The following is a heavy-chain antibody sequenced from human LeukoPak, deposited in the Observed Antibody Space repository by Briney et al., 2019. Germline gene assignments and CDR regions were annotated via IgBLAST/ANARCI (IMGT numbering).Heavy chain of an antibody. Sequence: GESLKISCKGSGYNFTSYWIGWVRQMPGKGLEWMGIIYPDDSNARYSPSFQGQVTISADKSISTAYLQWSSLKASDTAMYYCAGPAGGDDILTGYLTYWGQGTLVTVSS. CDR2: IYPDDSNA. CDR3: AGPAGGDDILTGYLTY. J-gene: IGHJ4*02. D-gene: IGHD3-9*01. V-gene: IGHV5-51*01. CDR1: GYNFTSYW.